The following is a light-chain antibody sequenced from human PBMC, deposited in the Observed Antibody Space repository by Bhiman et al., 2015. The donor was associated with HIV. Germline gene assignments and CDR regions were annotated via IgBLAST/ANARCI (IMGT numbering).Light chain of an antibody. J-gene: IGLJ3*02. V-gene: IGLV2-23*02. CDR3: CSYAGSSPWV. CDR2: DVS. CDR1: SSDVGGYNY. Sequence: QSVLTQPPSVSGSPGQSITISCAGTSSDVGGYNYVSWYQQHPGKVPKLMIYDVSKRPSGVSNRFSGSKSGNTASLTISGLQAEDEADYYCCSYAGSSPWVFGGGTKLTVL.